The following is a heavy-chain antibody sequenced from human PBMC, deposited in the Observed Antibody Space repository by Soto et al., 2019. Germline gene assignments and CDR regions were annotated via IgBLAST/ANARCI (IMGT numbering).Heavy chain of an antibody. Sequence: ASVKVSCKASSYTFTSYGISWVRQAPGQGLEWMGWISAYNGNTNYAQKLKGRVTMTTDTSTSTAYMELRSLRSDDTAVYSCARDSPMQGDGYDYWGQGTLVTVSS. D-gene: IGHD5-12*01. CDR1: SYTFTSYG. CDR2: ISAYNGNT. CDR3: ARDSPMQGDGYDY. V-gene: IGHV1-18*01. J-gene: IGHJ4*02.